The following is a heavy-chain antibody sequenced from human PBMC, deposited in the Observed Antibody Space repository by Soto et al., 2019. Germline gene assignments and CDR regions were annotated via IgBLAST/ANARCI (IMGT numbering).Heavy chain of an antibody. CDR1: GGSISSSSYY. Sequence: PSETLSLTCTVSGGSISSSSYYWGWIRQPPGKGLEWIGSIYYSGSTYYNPSLKSRVTISVDTSKNQFSLKLSSVTAADTAVYYCASLPSQWLVLYYYGMDVWGQGTTVTVSS. D-gene: IGHD6-19*01. CDR2: IYYSGST. J-gene: IGHJ6*02. V-gene: IGHV4-39*01. CDR3: ASLPSQWLVLYYYGMDV.